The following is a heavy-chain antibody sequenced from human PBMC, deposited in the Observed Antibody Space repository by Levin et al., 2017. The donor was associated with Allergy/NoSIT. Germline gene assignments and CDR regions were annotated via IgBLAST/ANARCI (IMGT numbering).Heavy chain of an antibody. D-gene: IGHD1-1*01. CDR1: GGSISTGAYY. CDR3: ARDVRQYNAVDAFDI. J-gene: IGHJ3*02. Sequence: TPSETLSLTCSVSGGSISTGAYYWTWIRQHPGKGLEWIGYIYYSGSTYYNPSLQSRVTISVDTSKNQFSLELRSVTAADTALYYCARDVRQYNAVDAFDIWGQGTMVTVSS. V-gene: IGHV4-31*03. CDR2: IYYSGST.